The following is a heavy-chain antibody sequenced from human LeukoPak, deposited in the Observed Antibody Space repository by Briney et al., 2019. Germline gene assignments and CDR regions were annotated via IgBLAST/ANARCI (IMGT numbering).Heavy chain of an antibody. J-gene: IGHJ3*02. CDR3: ARGRYCSADICSGGDAFDI. D-gene: IGHD2-15*01. V-gene: IGHV4-59*08. CDR2: IYYSGST. Sequence: SETLSLTCTVSGGSISSYYWSWIRQPPGKGLEWIGYIYYSGSTNYNPSLKSRVTISLDTSKNQISLKLSSVTAADTAVYYCARGRYCSADICSGGDAFDIWGQGTMVSVSS. CDR1: GGSISSYY.